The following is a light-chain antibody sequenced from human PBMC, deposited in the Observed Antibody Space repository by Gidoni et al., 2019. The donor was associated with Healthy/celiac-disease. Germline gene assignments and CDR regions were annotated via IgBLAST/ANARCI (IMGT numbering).Light chain of an antibody. Sequence: IVLTPSPGTLSLSQGERATLSCRASQSVSISYLAWYQQKPGQAPRLLIYGASSRATGIPDRFSGSGSGTDFTLTISRREPEDYAVYYCQQYGSTPPFTFGPGTKVDIK. J-gene: IGKJ3*01. CDR3: QQYGSTPPFT. CDR1: QSVSISY. V-gene: IGKV3-20*01. CDR2: GAS.